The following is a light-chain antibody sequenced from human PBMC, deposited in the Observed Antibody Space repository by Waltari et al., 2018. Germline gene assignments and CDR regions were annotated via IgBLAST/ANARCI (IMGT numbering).Light chain of an antibody. CDR2: EGS. V-gene: IGLV2-23*01. J-gene: IGLJ3*02. CDR1: SSDVGSYNL. CDR3: CSYAGRSTLV. Sequence: QSALTQPASVSGSPAQSITITCTGTSSDVGSYNLASWYQQHPGKAPKFMIYEGSKRPSGVSNRFSGSKSGNTASLTISGLQAEDEADYYCCSYAGRSTLVFGGGTKLTVL.